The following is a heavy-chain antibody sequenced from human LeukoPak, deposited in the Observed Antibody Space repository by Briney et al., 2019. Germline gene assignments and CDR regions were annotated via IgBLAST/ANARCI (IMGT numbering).Heavy chain of an antibody. D-gene: IGHD6-13*01. CDR1: GYSFTSYW. Sequence: GESLKISCKGSGYSFTSYWIGWVRQRPGKGLEWMGIIYPGDSDTRYSPSFQGQVTISADKSISTAYLQWSSLKASDTAMYYCARGEYSSSWYPDAFDIWGQGTMVTVSS. CDR3: ARGEYSSSWYPDAFDI. CDR2: IYPGDSDT. V-gene: IGHV5-51*01. J-gene: IGHJ3*02.